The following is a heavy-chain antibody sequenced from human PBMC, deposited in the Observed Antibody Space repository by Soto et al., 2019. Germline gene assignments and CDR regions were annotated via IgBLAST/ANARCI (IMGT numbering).Heavy chain of an antibody. CDR3: ARDRSIAVAGSYWFDP. CDR2: ISSSGSTI. V-gene: IGHV3-11*01. Sequence: GGSLRLSCAASGFTFSDYYMSWIRQAPGKGLEWVSYISSSGSTIYYADSVKGRFTISRDNAKNSLYLQMNSLRAEDTAVYYCARDRSIAVAGSYWFDPWGQGTLVTVSS. D-gene: IGHD6-19*01. CDR1: GFTFSDYY. J-gene: IGHJ5*02.